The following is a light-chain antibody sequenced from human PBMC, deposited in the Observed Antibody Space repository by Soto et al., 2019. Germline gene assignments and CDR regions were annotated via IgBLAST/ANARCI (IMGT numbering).Light chain of an antibody. V-gene: IGKV1-9*01. CDR3: QQYNSYSWT. Sequence: IQSTQSPSTLSASVADTVTITYRASPGISSYLAWYQQKPGKAPKLLIYAASTLQSGVPSRFSGSGSGTDFTLTISSLQPDDVAAYYCQQYNSYSWTFGQGTKVDIK. CDR2: AAS. J-gene: IGKJ1*01. CDR1: PGISSY.